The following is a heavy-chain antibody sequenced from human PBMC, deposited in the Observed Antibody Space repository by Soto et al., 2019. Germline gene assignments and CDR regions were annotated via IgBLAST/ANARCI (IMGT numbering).Heavy chain of an antibody. CDR2: IIPIFGTA. D-gene: IGHD5-12*01. Sequence: ASVKVSCKASGGTFSSYAISWVRQAPGQGLEWMGGIIPIFGTANYAQKFQGRVTITADKSTSTAYMELSSLRSEDTAVYYCAREELESGYDPTLDYWGQGTLVTVSS. V-gene: IGHV1-69*06. CDR1: GGTFSSYA. CDR3: AREELESGYDPTLDY. J-gene: IGHJ4*02.